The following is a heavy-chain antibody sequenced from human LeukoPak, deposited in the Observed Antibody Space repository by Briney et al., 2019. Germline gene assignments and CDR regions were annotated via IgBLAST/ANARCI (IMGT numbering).Heavy chain of an antibody. CDR3: ARGGRYAYFLDY. CDR1: GFIFSDYW. Sequence: PGGSLRLSCAASGFIFSDYWMHWVRQGPGKGLVWVSRIKSDGSSTSYAESVKGRFTISRDNAKNTVYVHMNSLRDEDTAVYYYARGGRYAYFLDYWGQGTLVTVSS. D-gene: IGHD3-16*01. V-gene: IGHV3-74*01. J-gene: IGHJ4*02. CDR2: IKSDGSST.